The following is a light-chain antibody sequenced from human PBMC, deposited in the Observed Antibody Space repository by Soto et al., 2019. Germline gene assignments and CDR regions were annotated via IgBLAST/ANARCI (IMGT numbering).Light chain of an antibody. J-gene: IGKJ4*01. CDR3: QQYGSSPSLT. V-gene: IGKV3-20*01. CDR1: QTVNNRY. Sequence: EIVLTQSPGTLSLSAGERATLSCRASQTVNNRYLAWYQHRPGQAPRLLIYDASSRATGIPDRFRGSGSGTDFTLTISRLEPEDFAVYYCQQYGSSPSLTFGGGTKVEIK. CDR2: DAS.